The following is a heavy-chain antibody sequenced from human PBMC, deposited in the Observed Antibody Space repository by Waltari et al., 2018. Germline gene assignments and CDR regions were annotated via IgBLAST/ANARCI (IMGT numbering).Heavy chain of an antibody. J-gene: IGHJ4*02. D-gene: IGHD2-15*01. CDR2: IYWNDDK. Sequence: QITLKESGPTLVKPTQTLTLTCTFSGFSLSTSGVGVGWIRQPPGKALEWLALIYWNDDKRYSPSLKSRLTSTKDTSKNQVVLTMTNMDPVDTATYYCAHTGIGCSGGSCYPSTTYWGQGTLVTVSS. V-gene: IGHV2-5*01. CDR3: AHTGIGCSGGSCYPSTTY. CDR1: GFSLSTSGVG.